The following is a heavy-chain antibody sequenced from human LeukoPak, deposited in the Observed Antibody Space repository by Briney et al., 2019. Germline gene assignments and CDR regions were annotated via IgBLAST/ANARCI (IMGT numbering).Heavy chain of an antibody. CDR1: GFTFSNAW. V-gene: IGHV3-15*01. CDR3: TTDPALGWYFDL. J-gene: IGHJ2*01. CDR2: IKTKTDGGTA. Sequence: GGSLRLSSAASGFTFSNAWMSWVRQAPEKGLEWVGRIKTKTDGGTADYAAPVKGRFTISRDDPKNTLYLQMNSLKNEDTGVYYCTTDPALGWYFDLWGRGTLVTVSS. D-gene: IGHD3-16*01.